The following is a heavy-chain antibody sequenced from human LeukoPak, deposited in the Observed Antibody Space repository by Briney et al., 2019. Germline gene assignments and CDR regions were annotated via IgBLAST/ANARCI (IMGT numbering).Heavy chain of an antibody. D-gene: IGHD3-10*01. CDR1: GYSFTSYW. J-gene: IGHJ3*02. CDR3: ARRRYGSGRPDAFDI. V-gene: IGHV5-51*01. Sequence: GESLKISCKGSGYSFTSYWIGWVRQMPGKGLEWMGIIYPGDSDTRYSPSFQGQVTISADKSIGTAYLQWSSLKASDTATYYCARRRYGSGRPDAFDIWGQGTMVTVSS. CDR2: IYPGDSDT.